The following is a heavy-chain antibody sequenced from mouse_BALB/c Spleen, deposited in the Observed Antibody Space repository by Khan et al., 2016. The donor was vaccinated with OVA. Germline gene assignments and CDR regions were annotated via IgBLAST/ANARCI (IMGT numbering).Heavy chain of an antibody. D-gene: IGHD1-1*01. CDR3: ASSVTITTVVATDFDY. CDR2: ISYSGRT. V-gene: IGHV3-2*02. J-gene: IGHJ2*01. Sequence: EVKLEESGPGLVKPSQSLSLTCTVTGYSITSDYAWNWIRQSPGNKLEWMGYISYSGRTSYNPSLKSRISITRDTSKNQFFLQLNSVTTEDTATYFCASSVTITTVVATDFDYWGQGTTLTVSS. CDR1: GYSITSDYA.